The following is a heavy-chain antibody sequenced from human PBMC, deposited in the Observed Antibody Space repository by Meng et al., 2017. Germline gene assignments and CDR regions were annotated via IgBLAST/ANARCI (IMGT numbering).Heavy chain of an antibody. D-gene: IGHD3-22*01. CDR3: ARDMGYYYDSSPGCGYDI. J-gene: IGHJ3*02. Sequence: SVKVSCKASGGTFSSYAISWVRQAPGQGLEWMGGIIPIFGTANYAQKFQGRVTITTDESTSTAYMELSSLRSEDTAVYYCARDMGYYYDSSPGCGYDIWGQGTMVTVSS. CDR1: GGTFSSYA. V-gene: IGHV1-69*05. CDR2: IIPIFGTA.